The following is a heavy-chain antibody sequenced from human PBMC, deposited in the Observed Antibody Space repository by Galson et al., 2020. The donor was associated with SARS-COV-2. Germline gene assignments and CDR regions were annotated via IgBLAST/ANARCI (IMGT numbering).Heavy chain of an antibody. V-gene: IGHV3-21*01. Sequence: NSGGSLRLSCAASGFTFSSYSMNWVRQAPGKGPEWVSSISSSSSYIYYADSVKGRFTISRDNAKNSLYLQMNSLRAEDTAVYYCARGGLNWFDPWGQGTLVTVSS. CDR2: ISSSSSYI. CDR3: ARGGLNWFDP. CDR1: GFTFSSYS. J-gene: IGHJ5*02.